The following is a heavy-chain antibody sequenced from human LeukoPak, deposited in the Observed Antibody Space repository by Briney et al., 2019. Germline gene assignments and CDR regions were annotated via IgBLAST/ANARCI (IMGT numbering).Heavy chain of an antibody. Sequence: GGSLRLSCAASGFTFNTYAIHWVRQAPGKGREWVAVISYDGNNKYYVDSVKGRFTIARDNSKNTVFLQMNSLRAEDMAVYYCAREEWYYFDFWGQGTLVTVSS. D-gene: IGHD3-3*01. V-gene: IGHV3-30-3*01. CDR2: ISYDGNNK. J-gene: IGHJ4*02. CDR3: AREEWYYFDF. CDR1: GFTFNTYA.